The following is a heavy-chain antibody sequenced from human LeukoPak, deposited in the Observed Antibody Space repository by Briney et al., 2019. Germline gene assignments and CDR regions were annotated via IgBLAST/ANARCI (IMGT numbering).Heavy chain of an antibody. Sequence: SETLSLTCTVSGASITSYHWSWIRQPAGKGLEWIGRMFYSGNTDYNPSLKSRLTMSIDTSKNQFSLKLSSVTAADTVVYFCARDQEHCSGTSCYPYWYDSWGQGTLVTVSS. J-gene: IGHJ5*01. V-gene: IGHV4-4*07. CDR3: ARDQEHCSGTSCYPYWYDS. D-gene: IGHD2-2*01. CDR1: GASITSYH. CDR2: MFYSGNT.